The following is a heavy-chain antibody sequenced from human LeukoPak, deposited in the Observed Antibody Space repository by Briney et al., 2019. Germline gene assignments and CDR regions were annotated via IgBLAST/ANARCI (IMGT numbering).Heavy chain of an antibody. Sequence: SVKVSCKASGGTFSSYPFTWVRQAPGQGLEWMGEITPIFGAANYAQTFQGRVTITADESTSTVFMELGSLRSDDTAFYYCARNSRVASTSGLNYWGQGTLVTVSS. V-gene: IGHV1-69*13. D-gene: IGHD4-23*01. CDR2: ITPIFGAA. CDR1: GGTFSSYP. CDR3: ARNSRVASTSGLNY. J-gene: IGHJ4*02.